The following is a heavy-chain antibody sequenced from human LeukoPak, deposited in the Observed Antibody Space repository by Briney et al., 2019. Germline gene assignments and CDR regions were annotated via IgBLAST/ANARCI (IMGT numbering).Heavy chain of an antibody. V-gene: IGHV3-23*01. Sequence: GGSLGFSCAASGFTFSSYGMSWVGQAPGKGLEWVSAISGSGGSTYYADSVKGRFTISRDNSKNTLYLQMNSLRAEDTAVYYCAKGKASGWYIVDYWGQGTLVTVSS. CDR2: ISGSGGST. CDR3: AKGKASGWYIVDY. CDR1: GFTFSSYG. J-gene: IGHJ4*02. D-gene: IGHD6-19*01.